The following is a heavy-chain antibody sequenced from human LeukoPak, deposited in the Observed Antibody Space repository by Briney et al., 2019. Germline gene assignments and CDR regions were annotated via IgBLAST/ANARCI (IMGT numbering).Heavy chain of an antibody. V-gene: IGHV3-11*05. CDR1: GFTFSDYY. D-gene: IGHD6-13*01. CDR3: ARVPRSRYSSSWEKVDYDFDY. Sequence: GGSLRLSCAASGFTFSDYYMSWIRRAPGKGLEWVSYISCSSSYTNYADSVKGRFTISRDNAKNSLYLQMNSLRAEDTAVYYCARVPRSRYSSSWEKVDYDFDYWGQGTLVTVSS. J-gene: IGHJ4*02. CDR2: ISCSSSYT.